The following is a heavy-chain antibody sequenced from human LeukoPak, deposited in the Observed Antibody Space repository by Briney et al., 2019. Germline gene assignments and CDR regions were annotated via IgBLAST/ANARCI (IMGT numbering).Heavy chain of an antibody. V-gene: IGHV1-8*01. CDR1: GYTFTSYD. CDR3: AASTGTTTPFDY. CDR2: MNPNSGNT. D-gene: IGHD1-7*01. Sequence: ASVKVSCKASGYTFTSYDINWVRQATGQGLEWMGWMNPNSGNTGYAQKFQGRVTITTDESTSTAYMELSSLRSEDTAVYYCAASTGTTTPFDYWGQGTLVTVSS. J-gene: IGHJ4*02.